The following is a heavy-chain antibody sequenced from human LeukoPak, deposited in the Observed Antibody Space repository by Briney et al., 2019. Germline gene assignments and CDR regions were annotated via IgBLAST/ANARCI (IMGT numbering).Heavy chain of an antibody. V-gene: IGHV4-30-4*01. J-gene: IGHJ6*02. CDR1: GGSISSGDYY. CDR3: ARDLAAPLVRRSYYYYGMDV. D-gene: IGHD6-13*01. Sequence: PSETLSLTCTVSGGSISSGDYYWSWIRQPPGKGLEWIGYIYYSGSTYYNPSLKSRVTISVDTSKNQFSLKLSSVTAADTAVYYCARDLAAPLVRRSYYYYGMDVWGQGTTVTVSS. CDR2: IYYSGST.